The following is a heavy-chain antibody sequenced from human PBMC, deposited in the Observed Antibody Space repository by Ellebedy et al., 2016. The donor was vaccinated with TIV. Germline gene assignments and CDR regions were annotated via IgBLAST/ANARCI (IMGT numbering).Heavy chain of an antibody. J-gene: IGHJ4*02. D-gene: IGHD5-12*01. CDR1: EYNFVTYW. CDR2: IDPNDSYT. Sequence: GGSLRLSCEGSEYNFVTYWISWVRQMPGKGLEWMGMIDPNDSYTKYSPSFQGHVIISADKSISTAYLKWSSLKASDTAIYFCATHGYTGYDSVYYFDCWGQGTPVTVSS. V-gene: IGHV5-10-1*01. CDR3: ATHGYTGYDSVYYFDC.